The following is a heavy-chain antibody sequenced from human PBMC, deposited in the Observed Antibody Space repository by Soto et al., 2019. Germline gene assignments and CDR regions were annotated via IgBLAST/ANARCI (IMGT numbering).Heavy chain of an antibody. CDR2: IKQDGSEK. CDR1: GFTFSSYW. D-gene: IGHD5-18*01. V-gene: IGHV3-7*05. CDR3: AREDVDTATFWYYGMDV. J-gene: IGHJ6*02. Sequence: GGSLRLSCAASGFTFSSYWMSWVRQAPGKGLEWVANIKQDGSEKYYVDSVKGRFTISRDNAKNSLYLQMNSLRAEDTAVYYCAREDVDTATFWYYGMDVWGQGTTVTVSS.